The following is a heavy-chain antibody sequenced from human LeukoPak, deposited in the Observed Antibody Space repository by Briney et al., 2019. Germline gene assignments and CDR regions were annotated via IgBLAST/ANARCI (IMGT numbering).Heavy chain of an antibody. CDR3: ARTWIGARDAFDI. J-gene: IGHJ3*02. CDR1: GYTFTSYD. CDR2: MNPNSGNT. Sequence: ASVKVSCKASGYTFTSYDINWVRQATGQGLEWMGWMNPNSGNTGYAQKFQGRVTITRNTSISTAYMELSSLRSEDTAVYYCARTWIGARDAFDIWGQGTMVTVSS. D-gene: IGHD2-2*03. V-gene: IGHV1-8*03.